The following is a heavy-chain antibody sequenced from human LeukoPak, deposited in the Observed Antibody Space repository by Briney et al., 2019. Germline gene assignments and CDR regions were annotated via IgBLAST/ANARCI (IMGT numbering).Heavy chain of an antibody. CDR2: IYHRGSA. J-gene: IGHJ6*03. Sequence: PSETLSLTCTVSGGSISSYYWTWIRQPPGRGLEWIGYIYHRGSANYNPSLKSRVTISVDTSKNQFSLKLSSVTAADTAVYYCGAAIGWYYYYYMDVWGKGTTVTVSS. CDR1: GGSISSYY. CDR3: GAAIGWYYYYYMDV. D-gene: IGHD2-2*02. V-gene: IGHV4-4*09.